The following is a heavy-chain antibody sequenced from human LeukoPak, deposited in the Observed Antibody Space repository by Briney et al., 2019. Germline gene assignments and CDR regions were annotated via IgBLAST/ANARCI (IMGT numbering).Heavy chain of an antibody. Sequence: GGSLRLSCAASGFTFSDYYMSWIRQAPGKGLEWVSYISSSGSTIYYADSVKGRLTISRDNAKNSLYLQMNSLRAEDTAVYYCARITISAPIDYWGQGTLVTVSS. CDR2: ISSSGSTI. CDR1: GFTFSDYY. CDR3: ARITISAPIDY. J-gene: IGHJ4*02. D-gene: IGHD3-3*01. V-gene: IGHV3-11*01.